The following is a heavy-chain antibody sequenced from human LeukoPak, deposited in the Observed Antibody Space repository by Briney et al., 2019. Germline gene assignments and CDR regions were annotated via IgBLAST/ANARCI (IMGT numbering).Heavy chain of an antibody. D-gene: IGHD3-9*01. V-gene: IGHV6-1*01. J-gene: IGHJ5*02. CDR3: AGYYDIPGWFDP. Sequence: GRTYYRSKLYNDYAVSVKSRIPINPDTSKNQFSLQLNSVTPEDTAVYYCAGYYDIPGWFDPWGQGTLVTVSS. CDR2: TYYRSKLYN.